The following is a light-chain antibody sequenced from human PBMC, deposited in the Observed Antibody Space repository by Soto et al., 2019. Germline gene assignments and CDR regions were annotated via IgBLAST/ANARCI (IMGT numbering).Light chain of an antibody. CDR1: QRLLYSNGYNY. J-gene: IGKJ3*01. CDR3: MQALQTPFT. CDR2: LGS. Sequence: DIVMTQSPLSLAVTPGEPASISCRSSQRLLYSNGYNYLDWYLQKPGQSPQLLIYLGSNRASGVPDRFSGSGSDTNFTLKISRVEAEDVGVYYCMQALQTPFTFGPGTKVDIK. V-gene: IGKV2-28*01.